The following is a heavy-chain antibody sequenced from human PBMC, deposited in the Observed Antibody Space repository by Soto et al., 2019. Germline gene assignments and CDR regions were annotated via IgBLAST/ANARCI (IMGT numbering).Heavy chain of an antibody. J-gene: IGHJ4*02. D-gene: IGHD6-19*01. CDR3: ARAYSSGWYIDY. CDR2: IYYSGST. CDR1: GGSVSSGSYY. Sequence: PSETLSLTCTVSGGSVSSGSYYWSWIRQPPGKGLEWIGYIYYSGSTNYNPSLKSRVTISVDTSKNQFSLKLSSVTAADTAVYYCARAYSSGWYIDYWGQGTLVTVSS. V-gene: IGHV4-61*01.